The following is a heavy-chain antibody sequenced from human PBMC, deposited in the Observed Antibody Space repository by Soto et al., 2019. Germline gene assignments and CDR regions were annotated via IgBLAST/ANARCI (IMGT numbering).Heavy chain of an antibody. V-gene: IGHV3-23*01. Sequence: GGSLRLSCAASGFTFGTTDMSWVRQAPGEGLEWVSTIDGSGGITYYADSVKGRFTISRDNSRNTVYLQMNSLRGDDTALYYCVKNSGWFNTWGQGAVVTVSS. J-gene: IGHJ5*02. CDR1: GFTFGTTD. D-gene: IGHD3-10*01. CDR2: IDGSGGIT. CDR3: VKNSGWFNT.